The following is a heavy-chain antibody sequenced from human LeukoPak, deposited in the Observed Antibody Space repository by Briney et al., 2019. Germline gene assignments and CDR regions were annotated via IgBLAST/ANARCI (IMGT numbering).Heavy chain of an antibody. CDR2: ISAYNGNT. D-gene: IGHD3-3*01. Sequence: ASVKVSCKASGYTFTSYGISWVRQAPGQGLEWMGWISAYNGNTNYAQKPQGRVTMTTDTSTSTAYMQLRNLRSDDTAVYYCARDSDYDFWSGYYNFGWFDPWGQGTLVTVSS. V-gene: IGHV1-18*01. J-gene: IGHJ5*02. CDR3: ARDSDYDFWSGYYNFGWFDP. CDR1: GYTFTSYG.